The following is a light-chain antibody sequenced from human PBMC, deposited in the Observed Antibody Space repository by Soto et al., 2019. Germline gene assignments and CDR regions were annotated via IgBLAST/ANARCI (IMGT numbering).Light chain of an antibody. CDR1: TGAVTSGHY. CDR2: DTT. J-gene: IGLJ2*01. CDR3: LLSYSGARV. Sequence: QAVVTQEPSLTVSPGGTVTLTCGSSTGAVTSGHYPYWFQQKPGQAPKTLIYDTTDKHSWTPARFSGSLLGGKAALTLSGAQTEDEDDYYCLLSYSGARVFGGGTQMTVL. V-gene: IGLV7-46*01.